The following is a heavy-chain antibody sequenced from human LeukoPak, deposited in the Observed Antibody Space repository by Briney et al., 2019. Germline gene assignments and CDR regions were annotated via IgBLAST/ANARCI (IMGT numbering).Heavy chain of an antibody. CDR3: ARRQFSGSYPREFDY. J-gene: IGHJ4*02. D-gene: IGHD1-26*01. Sequence: GESLQISCKGSGYSFTSYWIGWVRQMPGEGLEWMGIIYPGDSDTRYSPSFQGQVTISADRSISTAYLQWSSLKASDTAMYYCARRQFSGSYPREFDYLGQGTLVTVSS. CDR2: IYPGDSDT. V-gene: IGHV5-51*01. CDR1: GYSFTSYW.